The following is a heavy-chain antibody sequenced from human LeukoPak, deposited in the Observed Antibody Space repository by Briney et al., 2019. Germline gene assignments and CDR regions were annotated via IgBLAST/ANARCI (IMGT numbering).Heavy chain of an antibody. CDR2: ISGSGGST. J-gene: IGHJ4*02. CDR1: GFTFSSYA. V-gene: IGHV3-23*01. D-gene: IGHD3-10*01. Sequence: TGGSLRLSCAASGFTFSSYAMSWVRQAPGKGLEWVSAISGSGGSTYYADSVKGRFTISRDNSKNTLYLQMNSLRAEDTAVYYCARVGSWFGELSGDYWGQGTLVTVSS. CDR3: ARVGSWFGELSGDY.